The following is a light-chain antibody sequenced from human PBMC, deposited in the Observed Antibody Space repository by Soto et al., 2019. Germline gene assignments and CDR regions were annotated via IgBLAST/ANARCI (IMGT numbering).Light chain of an antibody. J-gene: IGKJ3*01. CDR2: GAS. V-gene: IGKV3-20*01. CDR3: QQYGSSPRN. Sequence: EIVLTQSPGTLSLSPGERATLSCRASQSVSSSYLAWYQQKPGQAPRLLIYGASSRATGIPDRFSGSGSGTDFTLTITRLEPEDFGVYYCQQYGSSPRNFGPGTKVYIK. CDR1: QSVSSSY.